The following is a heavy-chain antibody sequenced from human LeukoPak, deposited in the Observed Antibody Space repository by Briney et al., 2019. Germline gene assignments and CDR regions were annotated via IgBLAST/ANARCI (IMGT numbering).Heavy chain of an antibody. J-gene: IGHJ4*02. Sequence: SETLSLTCAVSGGSISSGGYSWSWIRQPPGKGLEWIGYIYYSGSTYYNPSLKSRVTISVDTSKNQFSLKLSSVTAADTAVYYCARGNSGSYYSNYWGQGTLVTVSS. CDR1: GGSISSGGYS. CDR3: ARGNSGSYYSNY. V-gene: IGHV4-30-4*07. CDR2: IYYSGST. D-gene: IGHD1-26*01.